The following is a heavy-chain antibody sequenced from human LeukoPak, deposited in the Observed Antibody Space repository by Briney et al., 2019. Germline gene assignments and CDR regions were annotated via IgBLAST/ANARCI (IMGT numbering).Heavy chain of an antibody. V-gene: IGHV4-39*07. CDR2: IYYSGGT. Sequence: SETLSLTCTVSGGSISSSSYYWGWIRQPPGKGLEWIGSIYYSGGTYYNPSLKSRVTISVDTSKNQFSLKLSSVTAADTAVYYCARKGPGIAAAGSLDYFDYWGQGTLVTVSS. D-gene: IGHD6-13*01. CDR1: GGSISSSSYY. J-gene: IGHJ4*02. CDR3: ARKGPGIAAAGSLDYFDY.